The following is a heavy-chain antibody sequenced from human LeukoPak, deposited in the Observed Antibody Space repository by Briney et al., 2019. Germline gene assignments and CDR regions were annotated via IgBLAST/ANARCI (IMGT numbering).Heavy chain of an antibody. CDR2: IYYSGST. CDR1: GVSISSSDYY. J-gene: IGHJ5*02. Sequence: SETLSLTCTVSGVSISSSDYYWSWIRQPPGKGLEWIGYIYYSGSTYYNPSLKSRVTISVDTSKNQFSLKLSSVTAADTAVYYCARAGPLNWFDPWGQGTLVTVSS. CDR3: ARAGPLNWFDP. V-gene: IGHV4-30-4*01.